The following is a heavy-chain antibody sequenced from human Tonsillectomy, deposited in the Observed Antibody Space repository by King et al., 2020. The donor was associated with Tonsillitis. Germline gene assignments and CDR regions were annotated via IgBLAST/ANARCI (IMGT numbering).Heavy chain of an antibody. CDR2: IYWTDDK. J-gene: IGHJ2*01. CDR1: GFSLTTPGVA. Sequence: TLKESGPTLVKPTQTLRLTCTFSGFSLTTPGVAVGWIRQPPGKALEWLALIYWTDDKRYSPSLKRRLTVTGDTSKNQVVLTMTNMDPVDTATYYCAPRQLGQSSWSFDLWGRGTLVTVSS. CDR3: APRQLGQSSWSFDL. D-gene: IGHD3-16*01. V-gene: IGHV2-5*01.